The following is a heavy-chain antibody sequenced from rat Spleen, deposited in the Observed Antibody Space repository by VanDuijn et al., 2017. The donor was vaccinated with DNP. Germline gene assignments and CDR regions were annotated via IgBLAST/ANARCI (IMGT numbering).Heavy chain of an antibody. Sequence: EVQLVESGGGLVQPGRSLKLSCAASGFTFNSYWMAWIRQVPGKGLEWVASVPSSGGSTYYPDSVKGRFIISRDNARNTLYLQMNSLRSEDTATYFCARGSGTYYWYFDFWGPGTMVTVSS. D-gene: IGHD5-1*01. CDR1: GFTFNSYW. V-gene: IGHV5-31*01. CDR3: ARGSGTYYWYFDF. CDR2: VPSSGGST. J-gene: IGHJ1*01.